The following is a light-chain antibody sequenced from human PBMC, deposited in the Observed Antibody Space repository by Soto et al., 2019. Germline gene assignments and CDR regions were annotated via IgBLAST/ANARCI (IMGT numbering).Light chain of an antibody. V-gene: IGKV3-20*01. CDR2: AAS. J-gene: IGKJ4*01. Sequence: EIVLTQSPGTLSLSPGERATLSCRASQSISSSYLAWYQQRPGQAPRLLIYAASSRATGIPDRFSGRGSGTDFTLTISILEPEDIAVYYCQLYGNSLFTFGGGTRVEIK. CDR3: QLYGNSLFT. CDR1: QSISSSY.